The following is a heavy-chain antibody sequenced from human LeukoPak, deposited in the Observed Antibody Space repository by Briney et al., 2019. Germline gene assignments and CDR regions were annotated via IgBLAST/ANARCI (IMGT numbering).Heavy chain of an antibody. CDR2: IKSKTDGGTT. CDR1: GFTFSNAW. Sequence: GGSLRLSCAASGFTFSNAWMNWVRQAPGKGLEWVGRIKSKTDGGTTDYAAPVKGRFTISRDDSKNTLYLRMNSLKTEDAAVYYCTTLGTILWLTVDDWGQGTLVTVSS. V-gene: IGHV3-15*07. CDR3: TTLGTILWLTVDD. J-gene: IGHJ4*02. D-gene: IGHD2-21*01.